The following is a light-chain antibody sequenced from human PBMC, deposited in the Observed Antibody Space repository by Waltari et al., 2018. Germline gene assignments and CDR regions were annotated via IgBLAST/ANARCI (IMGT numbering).Light chain of an antibody. V-gene: IGKV1-33*01. CDR2: DAS. J-gene: IGKJ2*01. Sequence: DIQMTQSPSSLSASVGDRVTITCQASHDISNYLNWYQQKPGKAPKLLIYDASNLETGVPSRFSGSGSGTDFSFTISSLQPEDIATNYCQQFDNLVYTFGQGTKLEIK. CDR3: QQFDNLVYT. CDR1: HDISNY.